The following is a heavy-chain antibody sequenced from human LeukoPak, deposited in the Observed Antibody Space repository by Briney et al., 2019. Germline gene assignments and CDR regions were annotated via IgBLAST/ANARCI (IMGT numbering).Heavy chain of an antibody. CDR3: AGSCTRGACYGDWYFDL. CDR1: GFTFNPYI. J-gene: IGHJ2*01. Sequence: GGSLRLSCAASGFTFNPYIMNGVRQAPGKGREGVASISGSSSGIYYADSVKGRFTVSRDNAKKSVYLPMNSLRADATAVYYCAGSCTRGACYGDWYFDLWGRGTPVTVSS. CDR2: ISGSSSGI. D-gene: IGHD2-8*02. V-gene: IGHV3-21*01.